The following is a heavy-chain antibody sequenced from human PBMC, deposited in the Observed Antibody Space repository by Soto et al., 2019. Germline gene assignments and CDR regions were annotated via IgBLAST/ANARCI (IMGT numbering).Heavy chain of an antibody. CDR1: GFTFSIYA. CDR2: ISGSGGST. D-gene: IGHD3-22*01. Sequence: GGSLRLSCAASGFTFSIYAMSWGRQAPGKGLEWVSAISGSGGSTYYADSVKGRFTISRDNSKNTLYLQMNSLRAEDTAVYYCAKDGDYYDSSGYRPEYFQHWGQGTLVTVSS. J-gene: IGHJ1*01. CDR3: AKDGDYYDSSGYRPEYFQH. V-gene: IGHV3-23*01.